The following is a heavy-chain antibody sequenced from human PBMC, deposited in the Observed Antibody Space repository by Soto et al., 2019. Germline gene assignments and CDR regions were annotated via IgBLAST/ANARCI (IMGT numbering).Heavy chain of an antibody. Sequence: EVQLVESGGGLGQLGGSLRLSCAASGFTFSSYEMNWVRQAPGKGLEWVSYISRSGSTIYYADSVKGRFTISRDNAKNSLYLQMNGLRAEDTSVYYCAAYRLVILNWFDPWGQGTLVTVSS. D-gene: IGHD3-9*01. CDR2: ISRSGSTI. V-gene: IGHV3-48*03. CDR3: AAYRLVILNWFDP. CDR1: GFTFSSYE. J-gene: IGHJ5*02.